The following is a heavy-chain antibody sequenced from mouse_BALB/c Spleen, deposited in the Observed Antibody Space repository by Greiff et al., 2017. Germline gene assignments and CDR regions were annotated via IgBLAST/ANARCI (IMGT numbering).Heavy chain of an antibody. CDR2: ISTYYGDA. V-gene: IGHV1S137*01. CDR1: GYTFTDYA. Sequence: QVQLQQSGAELVRPGVSVKISCKGSGYTFTDYAMHWVKQSHAKSLEWIGVISTYYGDASYNQKFKGKATMTVDKSSSTAYMELARLTSEDSAIYYCARSEGSTMITTGAMDYWGQGTSVTVSS. CDR3: ARSEGSTMITTGAMDY. D-gene: IGHD2-4*01. J-gene: IGHJ4*01.